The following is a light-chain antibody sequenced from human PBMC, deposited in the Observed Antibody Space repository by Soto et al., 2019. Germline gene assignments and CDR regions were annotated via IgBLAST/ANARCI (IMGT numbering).Light chain of an antibody. CDR2: GAS. V-gene: IGKV3-20*01. CDR3: QQYGSSGT. CDR1: QSVGSD. J-gene: IGKJ1*01. Sequence: EIVLTQSPATLSSFPGDRVTLSCRASQSVGSDLVWYRQKPGQAPRLLIYGASNRATGVPDRFSGSGSGTDFTLTISSLQPDDFAVYYCQQYGSSGTFGQGTKVDIK.